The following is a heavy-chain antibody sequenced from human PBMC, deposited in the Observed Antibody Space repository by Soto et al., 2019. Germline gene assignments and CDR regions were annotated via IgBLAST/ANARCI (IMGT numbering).Heavy chain of an antibody. V-gene: IGHV1-18*04. J-gene: IGHJ4*02. CDR3: ATGHYDILTGYYPFDY. CDR2: INADYGNT. D-gene: IGHD3-9*01. CDR1: GYTFTNYG. Sequence: ASVKVSCKASGYTFTNYGITWVRQAPGQGLEWMGWINADYGNTNYEQKFQGRVTMTTDTSTNTAYMELSSLRSDDTAVYYCATGHYDILTGYYPFDYWGQGTLVTVSS.